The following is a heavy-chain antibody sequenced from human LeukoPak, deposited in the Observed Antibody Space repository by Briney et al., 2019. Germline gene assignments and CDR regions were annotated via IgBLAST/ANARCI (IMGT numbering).Heavy chain of an antibody. CDR1: GGSFSGYY. J-gene: IGHJ5*02. V-gene: IGHV4-34*01. CDR2: INHSGST. CDR3: ARGGYCTNGVCYMVRHEKNARIVWFDP. D-gene: IGHD2-8*01. Sequence: SETLSLTCAVYGGSFSGYYWSWIRQPPGKGLEWIGEINHSGSTNYNPSLKSRVTISVDTSKNQFSLKLSSVTAADTAVYYCARGGYCTNGVCYMVRHEKNARIVWFDPWGQGTLVTVSS.